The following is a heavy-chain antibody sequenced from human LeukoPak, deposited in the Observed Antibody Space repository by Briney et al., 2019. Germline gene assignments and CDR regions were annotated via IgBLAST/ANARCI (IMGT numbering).Heavy chain of an antibody. CDR1: GYTFTSYD. J-gene: IGHJ6*03. Sequence: GAAVRVSFKASGYTFTSYDTNWVRQATGQGLEWMGWMNPNRGKTGYAQKFQGRVTMTRNTSISTAYMELSSLRSEDTAVYYCARVFRQSDYDILTGPPRYYYYYYMDVWGKGTTVTVSS. D-gene: IGHD3-9*01. CDR2: MNPNRGKT. CDR3: ARVFRQSDYDILTGPPRYYYYYYMDV. V-gene: IGHV1-8*01.